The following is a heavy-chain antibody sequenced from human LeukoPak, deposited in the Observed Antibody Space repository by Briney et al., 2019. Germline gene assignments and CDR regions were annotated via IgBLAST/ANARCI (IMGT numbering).Heavy chain of an antibody. Sequence: PSETLSLTCAVYGGSFSGYYWSWIRQPPGKGLEWIGEINHSGSTNYNPSLKSRVTISVDTSKNQFSLKLSSVTAADTAVYYCARADSSDYEGWFDPWGQGTLVTVSS. D-gene: IGHD3-22*01. CDR2: INHSGST. CDR1: GGSFSGYY. CDR3: ARADSSDYEGWFDP. V-gene: IGHV4-34*01. J-gene: IGHJ5*02.